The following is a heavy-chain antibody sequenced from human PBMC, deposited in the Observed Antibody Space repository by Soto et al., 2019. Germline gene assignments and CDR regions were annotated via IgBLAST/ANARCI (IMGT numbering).Heavy chain of an antibody. J-gene: IGHJ4*02. Sequence: ASVKVSCKASGYTFTSYAMHWVRQAPGQRLEWMGWINAGNGNTKYSQKFQARVTITRDTSASTAYMELSSLRSADTAVYYCGRRGYDILTGHYFDFWGEETLVTVSS. CDR2: INAGNGNT. D-gene: IGHD3-9*01. V-gene: IGHV1-3*01. CDR3: GRRGYDILTGHYFDF. CDR1: GYTFTSYA.